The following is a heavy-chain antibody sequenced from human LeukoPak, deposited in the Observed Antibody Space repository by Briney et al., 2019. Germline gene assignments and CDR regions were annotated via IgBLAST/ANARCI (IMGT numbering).Heavy chain of an antibody. V-gene: IGHV3-30-3*01. CDR2: ISCDGSIK. J-gene: IGHJ6*02. CDR1: GFALSNCA. Sequence: GGSLRLSCAASGFALSNCAMHWVRQAPGKGLDWLAVISCDGSIKYYADSVKGRFTISRDNAKNTLYLQMNTLRVEDTAVYYCTRDLMDYDVSTGLHHYYMDVWGQGTTVTVSS. CDR3: TRDLMDYDVSTGLHHYYMDV. D-gene: IGHD3-9*01.